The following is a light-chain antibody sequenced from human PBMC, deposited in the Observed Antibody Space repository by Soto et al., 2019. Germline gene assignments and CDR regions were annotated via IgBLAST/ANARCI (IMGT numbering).Light chain of an antibody. CDR3: QQTDRPYT. CDR2: KAS. Sequence: DIQMTQSPSTLSASVGDRVTITCRASQSISSWLAWYQQKPGKAPKLLIYKASNLESGVPSRFSGSGSGTDFTLTIGSLQPDDVATYYCQQTDRPYTFGQGTKLEIK. J-gene: IGKJ2*01. CDR1: QSISSW. V-gene: IGKV1-5*03.